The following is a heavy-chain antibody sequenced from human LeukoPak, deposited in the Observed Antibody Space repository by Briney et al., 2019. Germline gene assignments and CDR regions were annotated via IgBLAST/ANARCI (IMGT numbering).Heavy chain of an antibody. CDR2: ITKSSSYV. J-gene: IGHJ4*02. D-gene: IGHD3-10*01. V-gene: IGHV3-21*04. Sequence: GGSLRLSCEASGFTFRTHSMNWVRQAPGKGLEWVSSITKSSSYVYYADSVKGRFTISRDNDNNSLFLQMNNLGVDDTGVYYCARGSGVHVWGQGTLVIVSS. CDR1: GFTFRTHS. CDR3: ARGSGVHV.